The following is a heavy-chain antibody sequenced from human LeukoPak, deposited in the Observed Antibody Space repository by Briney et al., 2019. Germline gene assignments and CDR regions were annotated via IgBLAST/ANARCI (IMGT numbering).Heavy chain of an antibody. Sequence: SGGSLRLSCAASGFTFSSYAMHWVRQAPCKGLEWVAVILYDGSNKYYADSVKGRFTISRDNSKNTLYLQMNSLRAEDTAVYYCARDRGDAFDIWGQGTMVTVSS. J-gene: IGHJ3*02. CDR3: ARDRGDAFDI. V-gene: IGHV3-30-3*01. CDR2: ILYDGSNK. CDR1: GFTFSSYA.